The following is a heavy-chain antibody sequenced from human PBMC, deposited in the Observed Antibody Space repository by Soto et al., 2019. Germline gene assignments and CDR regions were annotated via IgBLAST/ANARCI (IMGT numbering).Heavy chain of an antibody. J-gene: IGHJ4*02. D-gene: IGHD6-19*01. Sequence: SETLSLTCSVSGGAIGGSYCSWIRQSPGKGLEWLGYVYYTGSTSYSPSLRSRVSISVDTSKNEFSLRLSSVTAADTAVYFCARSVAVPGAHIDYWGQGTQVTVSS. CDR1: GGAIGGSY. CDR3: ARSVAVPGAHIDY. CDR2: VYYTGST. V-gene: IGHV4-59*01.